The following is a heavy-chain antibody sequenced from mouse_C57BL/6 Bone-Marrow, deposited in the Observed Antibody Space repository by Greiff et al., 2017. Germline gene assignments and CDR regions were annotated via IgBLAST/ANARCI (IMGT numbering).Heavy chain of an antibody. D-gene: IGHD2-3*01. V-gene: IGHV1-69*01. Sequence: QVQLQQPGAELVMPGASVKLSCKASGYTFTSYWMHWVKQRPGQGLEWIGELDPSASYTNYNQKFKGKSTLTVDKSSSTASMQLSSLTSEDSAVYYCAADGYYGFAYWGQGTLGTVSA. CDR3: AADGYYGFAY. J-gene: IGHJ3*01. CDR1: GYTFTSYW. CDR2: LDPSASYT.